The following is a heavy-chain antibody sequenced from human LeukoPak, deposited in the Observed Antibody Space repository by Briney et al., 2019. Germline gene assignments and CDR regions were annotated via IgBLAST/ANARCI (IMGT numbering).Heavy chain of an antibody. Sequence: SETLSLTCTVSGGSISSSSYYWGWIRQPPGKGLEWIGSIYYSGSTYYNPSLKSRVTISVDTSKNQFSLKLSSVTAADTAVYYCARDPGRGSGSYYYYYYMDVWGKGTTVTISS. V-gene: IGHV4-39*07. CDR1: GGSISSSSYY. J-gene: IGHJ6*03. D-gene: IGHD3-10*01. CDR2: IYYSGST. CDR3: ARDPGRGSGSYYYYYYMDV.